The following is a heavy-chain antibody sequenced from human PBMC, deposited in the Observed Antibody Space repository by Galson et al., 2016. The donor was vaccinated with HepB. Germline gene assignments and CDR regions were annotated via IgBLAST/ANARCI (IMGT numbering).Heavy chain of an antibody. V-gene: IGHV3-53*01. CDR1: GLIVSANY. D-gene: IGHD4-23*01. Sequence: SLRLSCAASGLIVSANYLTWVRQAPGKGLEGVSVIYSDGRPYYSDSVRGRSTISRDNAKNTVYLQMNSLRVEDTAMYYCARDLPVATAGGFDLWGQGTMVTVSS. J-gene: IGHJ3*01. CDR2: IYSDGRP. CDR3: ARDLPVATAGGFDL.